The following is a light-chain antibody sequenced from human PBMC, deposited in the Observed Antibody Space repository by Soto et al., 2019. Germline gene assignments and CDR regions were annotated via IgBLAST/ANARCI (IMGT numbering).Light chain of an antibody. CDR2: GAS. CDR1: QSVSSN. CDR3: QQYNNWPTT. V-gene: IGKV3-15*01. J-gene: IGKJ1*01. Sequence: EIVMTQSPATLSVSPGERATLSCRASQSVSSNLAWYQQKPGQAPRLLIYGASTRATVIPARFSGSGSGTEFTLTISTLQSEDFAVYYCQQYNNWPTTCGQGTKVEIK.